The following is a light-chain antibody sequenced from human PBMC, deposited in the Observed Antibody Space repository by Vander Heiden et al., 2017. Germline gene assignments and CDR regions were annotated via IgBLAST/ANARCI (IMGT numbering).Light chain of an antibody. J-gene: IGKJ3*01. CDR1: QSVLYSAKNKNY. CDR2: WAS. V-gene: IGKV4-1*01. Sequence: DIGMTQSPDSLAVSLGERATINCKSSQSVLYSAKNKNYLAWYQQKPGQPPKLLIYWASTRETGVPDRFSGSGSGTDFTLTISSLQAEDVAVYYCQQHDSTPSTFGLGAKVDIK. CDR3: QQHDSTPST.